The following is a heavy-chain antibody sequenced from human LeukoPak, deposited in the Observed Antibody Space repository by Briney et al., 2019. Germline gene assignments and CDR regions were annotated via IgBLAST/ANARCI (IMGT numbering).Heavy chain of an antibody. CDR1: GGTFISYA. CDR2: IIPILGIA. Sequence: ASVKVSCKASGGTFISYAISWVRQAPGQGLEWMGRIIPILGIANYAQKFQGRVTITADKSTSTAYMELSSLRSEDTAVYYCARDEWELLHAFDIWGQGTMVTVSS. J-gene: IGHJ3*02. D-gene: IGHD1-26*01. V-gene: IGHV1-69*04. CDR3: ARDEWELLHAFDI.